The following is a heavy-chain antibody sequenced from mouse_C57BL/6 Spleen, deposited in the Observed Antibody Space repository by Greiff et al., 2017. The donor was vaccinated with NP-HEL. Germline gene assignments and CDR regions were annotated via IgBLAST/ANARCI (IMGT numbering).Heavy chain of an antibody. CDR1: GFTFSDYG. J-gene: IGHJ2*01. D-gene: IGHD1-1*01. CDR3: ARGDYYGSSSDYFDY. V-gene: IGHV5-17*01. Sequence: EVKLMESGGGLVKPGGSLKLSCAASGFTFSDYGMHWVRQAPEKGLEWVAYISSGSSTIYYADTVKGRFTISRDNAKNTLFLQMTSLRSEDTAMYYCARGDYYGSSSDYFDYWGQGTTLTVSS. CDR2: ISSGSSTI.